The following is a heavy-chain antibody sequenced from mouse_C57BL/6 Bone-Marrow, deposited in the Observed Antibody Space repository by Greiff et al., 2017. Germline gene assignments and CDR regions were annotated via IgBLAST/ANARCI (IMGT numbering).Heavy chain of an antibody. D-gene: IGHD1-1*01. CDR3: ARDYVSSRFAY. Sequence: LKESGAELVRPGSSVKLSCKDSYFAFMASAMHWVQQRPGHGLEWIGSFTMYSDATEYSENFKGKAKLTANTTSCTAFMALSSLTSEDYAVYYCARDYVSSRFAYWGQGTLVTVSA. CDR1: YFAFMASA. CDR2: FTMYSDAT. J-gene: IGHJ3*01. V-gene: IGHV1-49*01.